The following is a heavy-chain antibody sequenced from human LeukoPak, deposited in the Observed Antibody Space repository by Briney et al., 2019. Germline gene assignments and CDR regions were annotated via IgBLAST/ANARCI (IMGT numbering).Heavy chain of an antibody. J-gene: IGHJ4*02. Sequence: KPGESLRLSCAASGFTFSSYSMNWVRQAPGKGLEWVSSISSSSSYIYYADSVKGRFTISRDNAKNSLYLQMNSLRAEDTAAYYCARGAFGGSSGWGQGTLVTVSS. CDR1: GFTFSSYS. V-gene: IGHV3-21*01. CDR2: ISSSSSYI. CDR3: ARGAFGGSSG. D-gene: IGHD3-10*01.